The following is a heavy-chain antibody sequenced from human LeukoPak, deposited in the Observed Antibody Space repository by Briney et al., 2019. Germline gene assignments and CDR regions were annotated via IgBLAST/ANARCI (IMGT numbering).Heavy chain of an antibody. J-gene: IGHJ4*02. CDR2: IYYSGST. CDR1: GGSISSYY. D-gene: IGHD6-19*01. V-gene: IGHV4-59*01. CDR3: ARASSGWPPTEFDY. Sequence: SETLSLTCTVSGGSISSYYWSWIRQPPGKGLEWIGYIYYSGSTNYNPSLKSRVTISVDTSKNQFSLKLSSVTAADTAVYCCARASSGWPPTEFDYWGQGTLVTVSS.